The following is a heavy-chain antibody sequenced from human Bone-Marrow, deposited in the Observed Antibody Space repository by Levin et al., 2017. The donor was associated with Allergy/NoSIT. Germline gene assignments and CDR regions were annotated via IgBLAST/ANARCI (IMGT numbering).Heavy chain of an antibody. CDR2: ISSSGSTI. CDR3: ARDPGGGIAVAGRDSY. D-gene: IGHD6-19*01. Sequence: LGESLKISCAASGFTFSSYEMNWVRQAPGKGLEWVSYISSSGSTIYYADSVKGRFTISRDNAKNSLYLQMNSLRAEDTAVYYCARDPGGGIAVAGRDSYWGQGTLVTVSS. V-gene: IGHV3-48*03. CDR1: GFTFSSYE. J-gene: IGHJ4*02.